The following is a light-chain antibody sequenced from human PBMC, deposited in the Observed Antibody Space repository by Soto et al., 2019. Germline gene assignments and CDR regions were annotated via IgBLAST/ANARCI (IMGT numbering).Light chain of an antibody. CDR3: QSYDSSLSAL. V-gene: IGLV1-40*01. CDR2: DNS. CDR1: SSNIGAGYD. Sequence: QSVLTQPPSVSGAPGQRVTISCTGSSSNIGAGYDVHWYQQLPGTAPKLLIYDNSNRPSGVSDRFSGSKSGTSASLAITGLQAEDEADYYCQSYDSSLSALFGGGTQLTVL. J-gene: IGLJ3*02.